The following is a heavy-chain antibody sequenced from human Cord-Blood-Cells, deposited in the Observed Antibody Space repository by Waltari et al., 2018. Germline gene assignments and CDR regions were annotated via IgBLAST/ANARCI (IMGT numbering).Heavy chain of an antibody. CDR3: ARQVWYGSGSYYNWFDP. Sequence: QLQLQESGPGLVKPSETLSPTCTVSGGSISSSSNYWGWIRQPPGKGWEWIGSIYYCGSTYDNPSLKSRVTIAVDTSKNQFSLKLSSVTAADTAVYYCARQVWYGSGSYYNWFDPWGQGTLVTVSS. J-gene: IGHJ5*02. CDR1: GGSISSSSNY. D-gene: IGHD3-10*01. CDR2: IYYCGST. V-gene: IGHV4-39*01.